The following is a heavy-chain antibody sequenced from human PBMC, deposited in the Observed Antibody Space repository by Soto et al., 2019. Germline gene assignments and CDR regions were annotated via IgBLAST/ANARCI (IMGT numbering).Heavy chain of an antibody. J-gene: IGHJ4*02. CDR2: INNDGSGT. V-gene: IGHV3-74*01. Sequence: HPGGSLRLSCAASGFTFSSYWMHWVRQAPGKGLVWVSHINNDGSGTTYADSVKGRFTISRDNAKNTLYLQMNSLRAEDTAVYYCARDPTYSPQSTFSYWGQGTLVTVSS. CDR3: ARDPTYSPQSTFSY. D-gene: IGHD4-4*01. CDR1: GFTFSSYW.